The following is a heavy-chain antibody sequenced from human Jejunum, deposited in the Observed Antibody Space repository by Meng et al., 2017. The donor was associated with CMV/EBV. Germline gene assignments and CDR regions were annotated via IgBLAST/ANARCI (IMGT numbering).Heavy chain of an antibody. Sequence: TATVSGGSIIINNDYWAWVRQPPGKGLEWIGNIYHTGSTYDNPSLKSRLTMSVDTSKDQFSLRLRSVTAADTAVYFCARKGPGALFDYWGQGHLVTVSS. J-gene: IGHJ4*02. D-gene: IGHD3-10*01. CDR1: GGSIIINNDY. CDR2: IYHTGST. V-gene: IGHV4-39*01. CDR3: ARKGPGALFDY.